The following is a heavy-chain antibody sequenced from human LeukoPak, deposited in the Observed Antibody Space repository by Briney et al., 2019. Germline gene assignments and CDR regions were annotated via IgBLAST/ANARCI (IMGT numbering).Heavy chain of an antibody. Sequence: GGSLRLSCAASGFTFDSYTMVWVRQAPGSWLECVSAIAGSGGDSLHADSVKGRFTVSRDNSKNTLFLQINSLRVEDTALYYCARGVSGWPYYLDFWGQGTLVTVSS. V-gene: IGHV3-23*01. J-gene: IGHJ4*02. CDR2: IAGSGGDS. CDR1: GFTFDSYT. D-gene: IGHD6-25*01. CDR3: ARGVSGWPYYLDF.